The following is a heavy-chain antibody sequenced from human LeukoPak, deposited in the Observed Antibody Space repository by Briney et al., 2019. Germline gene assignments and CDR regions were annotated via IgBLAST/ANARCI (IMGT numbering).Heavy chain of an antibody. Sequence: PSETLSLTCTVSGGSISSYYWIWIRQPPGKGLEWIGYIYYSGSTNYNPSLKSRVTISVDTSKNQFSLKLSSVTAADTAVYYCATTQGASGSYWPSYYYYMDVWGKGTTVTVSS. D-gene: IGHD1-26*01. CDR3: ATTQGASGSYWPSYYYYMDV. CDR2: IYYSGST. CDR1: GGSISSYY. J-gene: IGHJ6*03. V-gene: IGHV4-59*01.